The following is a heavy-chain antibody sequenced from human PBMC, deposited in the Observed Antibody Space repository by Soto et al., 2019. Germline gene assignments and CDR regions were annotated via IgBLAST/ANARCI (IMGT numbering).Heavy chain of an antibody. J-gene: IGHJ4*02. CDR2: IYHSGST. CDR1: GGSISSSNW. D-gene: IGHD3-22*01. CDR3: ARSTPYDSSGYDCYFDY. V-gene: IGHV4-4*02. Sequence: PSETLSLTCAVSGGSISSSNWWSWVRQPPGQGLEWIGEIYHSGSTNYNPSLKSRVTISVDKSKNQFSLKLSSVNAADTAVYYCARSTPYDSSGYDCYFDYWGQGTLVTVSS.